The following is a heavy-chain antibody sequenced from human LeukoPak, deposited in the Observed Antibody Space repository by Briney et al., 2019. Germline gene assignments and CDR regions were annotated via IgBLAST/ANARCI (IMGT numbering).Heavy chain of an antibody. CDR1: GFTFSSYE. CDR3: ASTYCSSTSCYYAFDI. Sequence: GGSLRLSCAASGFTFSSYEMNWVRQAPGKGLEWVSSISSSSSYIYYADSVKGRFTISRDNAKNSLYLQMNSLRAEDTAVYYCASTYCSSTSCYYAFDIWGQGTMVTVSS. CDR2: ISSSSSYI. J-gene: IGHJ3*02. D-gene: IGHD2-2*01. V-gene: IGHV3-21*01.